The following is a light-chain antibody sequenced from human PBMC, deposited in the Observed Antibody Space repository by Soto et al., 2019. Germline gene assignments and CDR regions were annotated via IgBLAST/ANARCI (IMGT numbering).Light chain of an antibody. Sequence: EIVLTQSPGTLSLSPGERATLSCRASQSVSNNYLAWYQQKPGQAPRLLIYGASNRATGIPDRFSGSGSGTDFTLTISSLQPEDVGTYYCQRYDDAPLTFGGGTKVEIK. CDR2: GAS. CDR3: QRYDDAPLT. CDR1: QSVSNNY. J-gene: IGKJ4*01. V-gene: IGKV3-20*01.